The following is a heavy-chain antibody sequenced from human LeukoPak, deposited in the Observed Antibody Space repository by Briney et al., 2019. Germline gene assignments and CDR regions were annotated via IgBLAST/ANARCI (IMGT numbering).Heavy chain of an antibody. D-gene: IGHD3-3*01. CDR3: ARGRRSYDFWSGYCNY. J-gene: IGHJ4*02. CDR2: INPSGGST. V-gene: IGHV1-46*01. Sequence: GASVKVSCKASGYTFTSYYMHWVRQAPGQGLEWMGIINPSGGSTSYAQKFQGRVTMTRDMSTSTVYMELSSLRSEDTAVYYCARGRRSYDFWSGYCNYWGQGTLVTVSS. CDR1: GYTFTSYY.